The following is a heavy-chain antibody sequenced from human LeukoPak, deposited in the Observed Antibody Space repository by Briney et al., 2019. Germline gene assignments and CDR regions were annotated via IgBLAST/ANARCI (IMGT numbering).Heavy chain of an antibody. CDR3: ARPYCSSTSCPPDY. D-gene: IGHD2-2*01. V-gene: IGHV1-46*01. Sequence: GASVKVSCKASGYTFTSYYMHWGRHAPGRGLEWMGIINPSVGSTSYAQKFQGRVTMTRDMSTSTVYMEMSSLSSEDTAVYYCARPYCSSTSCPPDYWGQGTLVTVSS. CDR2: INPSVGST. CDR1: GYTFTSYY. J-gene: IGHJ4*02.